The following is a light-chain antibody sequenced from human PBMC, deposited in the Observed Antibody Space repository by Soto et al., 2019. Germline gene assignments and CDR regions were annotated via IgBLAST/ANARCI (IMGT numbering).Light chain of an antibody. CDR3: QQYDSYPWT. J-gene: IGKJ1*01. Sequence: DIRMTQSPSTLSASVGDRVTITCRASQTTNKWLAWYQQTPGKAPKLLVYDASNLQSGVPSRFSGGGSGTEFTLTISSLQPDDFGTYYCQQYDSYPWTFGHGTKVEIK. CDR1: QTTNKW. V-gene: IGKV1-5*01. CDR2: DAS.